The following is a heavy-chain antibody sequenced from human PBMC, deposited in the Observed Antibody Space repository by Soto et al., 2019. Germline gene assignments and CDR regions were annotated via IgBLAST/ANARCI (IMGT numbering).Heavy chain of an antibody. D-gene: IGHD3-10*01. CDR2: IYYSGST. J-gene: IGHJ3*02. Sequence: QVQLQESGPGLVKPSETLSLTCTVSGGSISSYYWSWIRQPPGKGLEWIAYIYYSGSTNYNPSLKSRVTISVDTSKNQFSLKLSSVTAADTAVYYCARVWGGAFDIWGQGTMVTVSS. CDR1: GGSISSYY. V-gene: IGHV4-59*01. CDR3: ARVWGGAFDI.